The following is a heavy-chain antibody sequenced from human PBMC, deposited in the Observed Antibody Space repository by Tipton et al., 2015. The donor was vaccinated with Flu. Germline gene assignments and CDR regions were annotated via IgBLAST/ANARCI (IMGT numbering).Heavy chain of an antibody. V-gene: IGHV4-34*01. CDR3: ARDYQGVVYAFDI. CDR1: GGSFSGYY. Sequence: LSLTCAVYGGSFSGYYWSWIRQPPGKGLEWIGEINHSGSTNYNPSLKSRVTISVDTSKNQFSLKLSSVTAADTAVYYCARDYQGVVYAFDIWGQGTMVTVSS. CDR2: INHSGST. J-gene: IGHJ3*02. D-gene: IGHD2-2*01.